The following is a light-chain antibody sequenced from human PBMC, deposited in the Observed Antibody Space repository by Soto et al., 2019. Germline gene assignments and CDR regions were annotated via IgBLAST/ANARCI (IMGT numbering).Light chain of an antibody. CDR1: QVISNY. Sequence: DIQMTQSPSSLSASVGDRVTITCRASQVISNYLAWYQQKPGKVPKLLIYAASTLQSGVPSRFSGSGSGTDFTLTISSLQPEVGATYYSQKYNSGARTFGQRNKLEIK. CDR2: AAS. CDR3: QKYNSGART. J-gene: IGKJ2*01. V-gene: IGKV1-27*01.